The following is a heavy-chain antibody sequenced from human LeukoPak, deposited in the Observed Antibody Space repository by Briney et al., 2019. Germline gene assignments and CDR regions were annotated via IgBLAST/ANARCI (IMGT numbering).Heavy chain of an antibody. CDR3: ARQAVIIPTGMEGPWFDP. J-gene: IGHJ5*02. Sequence: SESLSLTCTVSDVSIKNYYWSWIRQPPGKGLEWIANISYAGSSNYNPFLKSRVSVSIDASKNQLSLKLTSVTAADTAIYYCARQAVIIPTGMEGPWFDPWGQGTLVAVSS. CDR1: DVSIKNYY. CDR2: ISYAGSS. V-gene: IGHV4-59*08. D-gene: IGHD2/OR15-2a*01.